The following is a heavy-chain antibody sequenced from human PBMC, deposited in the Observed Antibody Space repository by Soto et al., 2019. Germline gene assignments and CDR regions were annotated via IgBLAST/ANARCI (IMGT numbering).Heavy chain of an antibody. J-gene: IGHJ3*02. V-gene: IGHV4-59*01. CDR2: IYYSGST. Sequence: PSETLSLTCTVSGGSISSYCWSWIRQPPGKGLEWIGYIYYSGSTNYNPSLKSRVTISVDTSKNQFSLKLSSVTAADTAVYYCARGVRTRGAFDIWGQGTMVTVSS. CDR1: GGSISSYC. CDR3: ARGVRTRGAFDI.